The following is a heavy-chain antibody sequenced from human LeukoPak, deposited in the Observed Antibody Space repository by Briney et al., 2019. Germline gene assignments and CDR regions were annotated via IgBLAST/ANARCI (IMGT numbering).Heavy chain of an antibody. V-gene: IGHV4-59*01. J-gene: IGHJ4*02. CDR3: ARGVVAAPQTFDY. Sequence: PSETLSLTCTVSGDSISGFYWSWIRQPPGKGLEWIGYIYYSGSTNYNPSLKSRVTIDTSKNQFSLRLSSVTAADTALYYCARGVVAAPQTFDYWGQGTLVTVSS. CDR2: IYYSGST. CDR1: GDSISGFY. D-gene: IGHD2-15*01.